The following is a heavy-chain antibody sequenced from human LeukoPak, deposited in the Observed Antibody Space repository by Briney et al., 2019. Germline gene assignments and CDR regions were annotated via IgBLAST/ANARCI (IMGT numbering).Heavy chain of an antibody. CDR1: GGSISSGGYY. CDR2: IYYSGST. Sequence: SETLSLTCTVSGGSISSGGYYWSWIRQHPGKGLEWIGYIYYSGSTNYNPSLKSRVTISVDTSKNQFSLKLSSVTAADTAVYYCARESEAMTTSAYNWFDPWGQGTLVTVSS. D-gene: IGHD2/OR15-2a*01. V-gene: IGHV4-31*03. J-gene: IGHJ5*02. CDR3: ARESEAMTTSAYNWFDP.